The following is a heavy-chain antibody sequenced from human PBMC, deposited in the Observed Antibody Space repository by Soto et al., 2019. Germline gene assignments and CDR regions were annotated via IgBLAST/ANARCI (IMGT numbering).Heavy chain of an antibody. V-gene: IGHV4-39*01. J-gene: IGHJ6*02. CDR3: ARVRMVRGVYYYYYGMDV. CDR2: IFYSGST. Sequence: PSETLSLTCTVSGGSISSSSYYWGWIRQPPGKGLEWIGSIFYSGSTYYNPSLKSRVTISVDTSKNQFSLKLSSVTAADTAVYYCARVRMVRGVYYYYYGMDVWGQGTTVT. D-gene: IGHD3-10*01. CDR1: GGSISSSSYY.